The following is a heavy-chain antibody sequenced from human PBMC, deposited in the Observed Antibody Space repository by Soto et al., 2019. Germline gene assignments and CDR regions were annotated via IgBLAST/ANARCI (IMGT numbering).Heavy chain of an antibody. CDR3: ARDSGHYYDSSDWGAFDI. CDR2: IWYDGSNK. D-gene: IGHD3-22*01. V-gene: IGHV3-33*01. J-gene: IGHJ3*02. CDR1: GFTFSSYG. Sequence: QVQLVESGGGVVQPGRSLRLSCAASGFTFSSYGMHWVRQAPGKGLEWVAVIWYDGSNKYYADSVKGRFTISRDNSKNTLYLQMNSLRAEDTAVYYCARDSGHYYDSSDWGAFDIWGQGTMVTVSS.